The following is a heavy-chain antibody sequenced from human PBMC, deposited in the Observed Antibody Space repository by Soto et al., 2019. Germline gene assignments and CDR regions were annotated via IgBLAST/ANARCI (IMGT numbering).Heavy chain of an antibody. D-gene: IGHD2-8*01. J-gene: IGHJ6*02. CDR3: ARDKSGAMLDYGMDV. V-gene: IGHV3-53*01. CDR2: IYSGGST. Sequence: PGGSLRLSCAASGFTVSSNYMSWVRQAPGKGLEWVSVIYSGGSTYYADSVKGRFTISRDNSKNTLYLQMNSLRAEDTAVYYCARDKSGAMLDYGMDVWGQGTTVTVSS. CDR1: GFTVSSNY.